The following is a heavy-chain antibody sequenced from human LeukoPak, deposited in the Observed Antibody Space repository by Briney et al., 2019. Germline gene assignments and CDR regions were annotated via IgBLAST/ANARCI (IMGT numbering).Heavy chain of an antibody. D-gene: IGHD5-18*01. J-gene: IGHJ4*02. V-gene: IGHV4-31*03. CDR2: IYYSGST. CDR3: ASSKATDTAVALDY. CDR1: GGSISSGGYY. Sequence: SQTLSLTCTVSGGSISSGGYYWSWIRQHPGKGLEWIGYIYYSGSTYYNPSLKSRVTISVDTSKNQFSLKLSSVTAADTAVYYCASSKATDTAVALDYWGQGTLVTVSS.